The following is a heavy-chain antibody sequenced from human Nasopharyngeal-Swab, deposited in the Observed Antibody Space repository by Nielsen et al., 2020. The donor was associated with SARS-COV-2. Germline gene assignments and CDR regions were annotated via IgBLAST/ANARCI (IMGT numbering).Heavy chain of an antibody. Sequence: ASVQVSCKVSGYTLTELSMHWVRQAPGKGLEWMGGFDPEDGETIYAQKFQGRVTMIEDTTTDTAYMELSSLRSQRTDVYYCAAVAYCNSTSCYIDYYYGMDVWGQGTTVTVSS. CDR1: GYTLTELS. V-gene: IGHV1-24*01. J-gene: IGHJ6*02. CDR3: AAVAYCNSTSCYIDYYYGMDV. D-gene: IGHD2-2*01. CDR2: FDPEDGET.